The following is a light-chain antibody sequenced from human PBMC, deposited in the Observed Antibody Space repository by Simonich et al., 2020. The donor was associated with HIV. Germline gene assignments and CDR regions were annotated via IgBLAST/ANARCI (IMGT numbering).Light chain of an antibody. CDR2: TAS. CDR1: QGINSW. CDR3: QQANSFPFT. Sequence: DIQMTQSPSSVSASVGDHVTITCRASQGINSWLAWYQQNPGKAPKLLIYTASTLQSGVPSRFSGSGSGTDFTLTISSLQPEDSATYYCQQANSFPFTFGPGTKVEIK. J-gene: IGKJ3*01. V-gene: IGKV1-12*01.